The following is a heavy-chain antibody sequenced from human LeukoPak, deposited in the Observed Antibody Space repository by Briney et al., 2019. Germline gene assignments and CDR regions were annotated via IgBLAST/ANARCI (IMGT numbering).Heavy chain of an antibody. CDR2: IYYSGST. D-gene: IGHD1-20*01. Sequence: PSETLSLTCTVSGGSISSSSYYWGWIRQPPGKGLEWIGSIYYSGSTYYNPSLKSRVTISVDTSKNQFSLKLSSVTAADTAVYYCAIDIGVTGKNWFDPWGQGTLVTVSS. CDR3: AIDIGVTGKNWFDP. CDR1: GGSISSSSYY. V-gene: IGHV4-39*07. J-gene: IGHJ5*02.